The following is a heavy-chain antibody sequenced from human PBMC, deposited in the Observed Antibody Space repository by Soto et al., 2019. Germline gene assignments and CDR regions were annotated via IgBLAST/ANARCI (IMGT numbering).Heavy chain of an antibody. Sequence: GGSLRLSCAASGFTFSNAWMNWVRQAPGKGLEWVGRIKSKTDGGTTDYAAPVKGRFTISRDDSKNTLYLQMNSLKTEDTAVYYCTTNSSGYSLGYYFDYWGQGTLVTVSS. V-gene: IGHV3-15*07. J-gene: IGHJ4*02. CDR3: TTNSSGYSLGYYFDY. CDR1: GFTFSNAW. D-gene: IGHD3-22*01. CDR2: IKSKTDGGTT.